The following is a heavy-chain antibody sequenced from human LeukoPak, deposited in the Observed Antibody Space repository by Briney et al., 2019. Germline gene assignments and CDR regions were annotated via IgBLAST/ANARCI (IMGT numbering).Heavy chain of an antibody. D-gene: IGHD3-3*01. CDR2: IYHSGST. Sequence: PSETLSLTCAVSGYSIRRGYYWGWIRPPPGKGREWIGIIYHSGSTYYNPSLKSRVTISVDTSKNQFSLKLSSVTAADTAVYYCARLSITISNWFDPWGQGTLVTVSS. CDR3: ARLSITISNWFDP. V-gene: IGHV4-38-2*01. J-gene: IGHJ5*02. CDR1: GYSIRRGYY.